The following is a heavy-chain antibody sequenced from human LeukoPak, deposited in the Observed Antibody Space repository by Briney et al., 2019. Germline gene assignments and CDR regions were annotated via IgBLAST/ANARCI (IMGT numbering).Heavy chain of an antibody. Sequence: SETLSLPCTVSGGSISSSSYYWGWIRQPPVKGLEWIGSISYSGSTYYSPSLKSRITISVDTSKNQFSLKLSSVTAADTAVYYCAVSSGWYSGFDYWGQGTLVTDSP. CDR3: AVSSGWYSGFDY. J-gene: IGHJ4*02. CDR2: ISYSGST. CDR1: GGSISSSSYY. V-gene: IGHV4-39*01. D-gene: IGHD6-19*01.